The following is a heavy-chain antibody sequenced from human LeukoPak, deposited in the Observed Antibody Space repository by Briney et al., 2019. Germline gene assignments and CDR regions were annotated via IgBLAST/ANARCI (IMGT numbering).Heavy chain of an antibody. CDR2: ISSSGTPI. Sequence: PGGSLRLSCAASGFTFSEHYMSWIRQAPGKGLEWVSYISSSGTPIYYADSVKGRFAFSRDNAKKSCYLQMNSLRAEDTAIYYCARGSGAWYYYGMDVWGQGTTVTVSS. CDR1: GFTFSEHY. CDR3: ARGSGAWYYYGMDV. V-gene: IGHV3-11*01. D-gene: IGHD6-19*01. J-gene: IGHJ6*02.